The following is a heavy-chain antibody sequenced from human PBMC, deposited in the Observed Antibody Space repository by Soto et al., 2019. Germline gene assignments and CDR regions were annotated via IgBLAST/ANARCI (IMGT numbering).Heavy chain of an antibody. CDR3: ARAVAPYLGTWFDP. CDR2: ISHTGRT. CDR1: GGSISRGNSYA. J-gene: IGHJ5*02. D-gene: IGHD3-16*01. V-gene: IGHV4-30-2*01. Sequence: QLQLQESGSGLVKPSQTLSLTCAVSGGSISRGNSYAWSWIRQPPGKGLEWSGSISHTGRTSYNPSLKCRVTRSVHKSKNQFSLKLSSVTAADMAVYYCARAVAPYLGTWFDPWGQGSLVIVSS.